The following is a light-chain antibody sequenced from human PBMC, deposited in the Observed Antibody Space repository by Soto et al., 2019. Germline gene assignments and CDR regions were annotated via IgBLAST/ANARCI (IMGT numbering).Light chain of an antibody. J-gene: IGKJ1*01. Sequence: EIVMTQSPATLSVSPGEGATLSCRASQGIGSTLAWYQQKPGQTPRLLIYDTSIRATGIPASFSGSGSGTDFTLTITSIEPEDFAVYYCQQRSSWPWTFGQGTKLEIK. V-gene: IGKV3D-11*01. CDR2: DTS. CDR3: QQRSSWPWT. CDR1: QGIGST.